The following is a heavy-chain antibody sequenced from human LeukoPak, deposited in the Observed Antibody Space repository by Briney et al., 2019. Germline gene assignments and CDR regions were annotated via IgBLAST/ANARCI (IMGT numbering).Heavy chain of an antibody. CDR3: TRAEVDTAMVYLDY. CDR2: IRSKAYGGTT. CDR1: GFTFRNYA. D-gene: IGHD5-18*01. V-gene: IGHV3-49*04. J-gene: IGHJ4*02. Sequence: GGSLRLSCAASGFTFRNYAMSWVRQAPGKGLEWVGFIRSKAYGGTTEYAASVKGRFTISRDDSKSIAYLQMNSLKTEDTAVYYCTRAEVDTAMVYLDYWGQGTLVTVSS.